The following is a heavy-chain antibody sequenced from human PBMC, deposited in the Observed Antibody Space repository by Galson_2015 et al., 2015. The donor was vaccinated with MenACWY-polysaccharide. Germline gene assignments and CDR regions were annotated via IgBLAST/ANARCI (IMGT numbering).Heavy chain of an antibody. Sequence: SLRLSCAASGSTFSSYGMHWVRQAPGKGLEWVAVISYDGSNKYYADSVKGRFTISRDNSKNTLYLQMNSLRAEDTAVYYCAKLASSSHPPGYWGQGTLVTVSS. D-gene: IGHD6-13*01. CDR1: GSTFSSYG. J-gene: IGHJ4*02. CDR3: AKLASSSHPPGY. V-gene: IGHV3-30*18. CDR2: ISYDGSNK.